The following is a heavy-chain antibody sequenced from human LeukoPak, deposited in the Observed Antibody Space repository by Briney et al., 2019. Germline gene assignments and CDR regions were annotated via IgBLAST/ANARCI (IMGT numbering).Heavy chain of an antibody. Sequence: GSLRLSCAASGVIISSYAMSWVRQAPGKGLEWVSAINGRGDNTYYADFVKGRFTISRDNSKSTVYLQMNSLRTEDTAVYYCAKDRVSPGFNWFDPWGQGTLVTVSS. CDR3: AKDRVSPGFNWFDP. J-gene: IGHJ5*02. CDR2: INGRGDNT. CDR1: GVIISSYA. D-gene: IGHD2/OR15-2a*01. V-gene: IGHV3-23*01.